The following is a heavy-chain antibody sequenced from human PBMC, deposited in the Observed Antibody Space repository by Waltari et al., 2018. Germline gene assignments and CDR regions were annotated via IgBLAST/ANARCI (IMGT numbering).Heavy chain of an antibody. V-gene: IGHV1-69*01. J-gene: IGHJ4*02. CDR2: ISPIFGTA. D-gene: IGHD2-15*01. Sequence: QVQLVQSGAEVKKPGSSVKVSCKASGGTFSSYAISWVRQAPGQGLEWMGGISPIFGTANYAQKFQGRVTITADESTSTAYMELSSLRSEDTAVYYCARDYCSGGSCYIDYWGQGTLVTVSS. CDR3: ARDYCSGGSCYIDY. CDR1: GGTFSSYA.